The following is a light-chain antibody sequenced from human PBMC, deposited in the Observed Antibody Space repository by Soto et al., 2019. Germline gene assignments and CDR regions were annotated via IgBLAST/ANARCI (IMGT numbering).Light chain of an antibody. CDR2: DVS. CDR1: SSDVGGYNY. J-gene: IGLJ2*01. V-gene: IGLV2-14*03. CDR3: SSYTTSSTVV. Sequence: QSARTQPASVSGSPGQSITISCTGSSSDVGGYNYVSWYQQHHPGKAPKLMIYDVSNRPSGVSNRFSGSKSGNTASLTISGLQAEDEADYYCSSYTTSSTVVFGGGTKLTVL.